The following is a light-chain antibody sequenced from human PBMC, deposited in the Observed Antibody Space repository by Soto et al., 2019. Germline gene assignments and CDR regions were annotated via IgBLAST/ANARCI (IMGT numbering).Light chain of an antibody. CDR2: GAS. CDR3: QQYDSSPPMYT. V-gene: IGKV3-20*01. CDR1: QSVSSSY. J-gene: IGKJ2*01. Sequence: EIVLTQSPGTLSLSPGERATLSCRASQSVSSSYLAWYQQKSGQAPRLLIHGASSRATGIPDRFSGSGSGTDFTLTISRLEPEDFALYYCQQYDSSPPMYTFGQGTKLEIK.